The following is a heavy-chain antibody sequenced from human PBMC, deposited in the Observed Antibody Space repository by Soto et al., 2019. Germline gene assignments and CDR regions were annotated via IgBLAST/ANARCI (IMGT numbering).Heavy chain of an antibody. V-gene: IGHV1-18*01. CDR1: VYIFTNYG. D-gene: IGHD6-13*01. Sequence: ASVKVSCKASVYIFTNYGISWVRLAPGQGLEWMGWISAYNGNTNYAQKLQGRVTMTTDTSTSTAYMELRSLRSDDTAVYYCARDGRSSSWSYYYYGMDVWGQGTTVTVSS. CDR3: ARDGRSSSWSYYYYGMDV. J-gene: IGHJ6*02. CDR2: ISAYNGNT.